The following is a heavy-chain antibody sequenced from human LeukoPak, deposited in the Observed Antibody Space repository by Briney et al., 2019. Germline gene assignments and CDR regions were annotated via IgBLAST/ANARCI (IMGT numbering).Heavy chain of an antibody. CDR3: ARAPPSGWSRSYYFDY. J-gene: IGHJ4*02. CDR2: IYTSGST. Sequence: PSETLSLTCTVSGGSISSYYWSWIRQPAGKGLEWIGRIYTSGSTNYNPSLKSRVTMSVDTSKNQFSLKLSSVTAADTAVYYCARAPPSGWSRSYYFDYWGQGTLVTVSS. V-gene: IGHV4-4*07. CDR1: GGSISSYY. D-gene: IGHD6-19*01.